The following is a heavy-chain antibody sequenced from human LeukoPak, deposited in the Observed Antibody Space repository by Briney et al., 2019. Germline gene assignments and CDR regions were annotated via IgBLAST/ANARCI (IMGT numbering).Heavy chain of an antibody. J-gene: IGHJ4*02. V-gene: IGHV3-23*01. D-gene: IGHD1-1*01. CDR3: AKAMERLGDYFDY. CDR1: GFTFSSYA. Sequence: GGSLRLSCAASGFTFSSYAMSWVRQAPGKGLEWVSAIGGSGGSTYYPDSVKGRFTISRDNSKNTLYLQMNSLRAEDTAVYYCAKAMERLGDYFDYWGQGTLVTVSS. CDR2: IGGSGGST.